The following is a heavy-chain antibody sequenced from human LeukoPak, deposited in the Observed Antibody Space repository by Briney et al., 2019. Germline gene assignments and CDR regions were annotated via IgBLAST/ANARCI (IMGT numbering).Heavy chain of an antibody. Sequence: SETLSLTCSVSGASFGTNYWSWIRQAPGKGLEWIGFIYYSGGTNDNPSLKGRVTISAVTSKNQFSLKLRSVTAADTAVYYCAKGHGSGTFYRGLFDSWGQGIPVTVSS. D-gene: IGHD3-10*01. CDR1: GASFGTNY. J-gene: IGHJ4*02. CDR3: AKGHGSGTFYRGLFDS. V-gene: IGHV4-59*01. CDR2: IYYSGGT.